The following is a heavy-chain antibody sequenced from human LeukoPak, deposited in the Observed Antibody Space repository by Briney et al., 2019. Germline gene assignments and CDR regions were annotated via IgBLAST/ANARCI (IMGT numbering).Heavy chain of an antibody. D-gene: IGHD1-26*01. J-gene: IGHJ5*02. Sequence: GGSLRLSCAASGFTFSSYGMHWVRQAPGKGLEWVAVISYDGSNKYYADSVKGRFTISRDDSKNTLYLQMNSLRAEDTAVYYCAKDQGEWELLRNWFDPWGQGTLVTVSS. V-gene: IGHV3-30*18. CDR1: GFTFSSYG. CDR2: ISYDGSNK. CDR3: AKDQGEWELLRNWFDP.